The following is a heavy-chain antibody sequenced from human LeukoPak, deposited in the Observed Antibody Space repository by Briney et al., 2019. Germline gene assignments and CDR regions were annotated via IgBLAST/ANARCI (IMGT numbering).Heavy chain of an antibody. V-gene: IGHV4-39*07. CDR2: NYYSGST. CDR3: ARYSYGPILFDY. CDR1: GGSISSSGYY. D-gene: IGHD5-18*01. Sequence: PSETLSLTCTVSGGSISSSGYYWGWIRQPPGKGLEWIGSNYYSGSTYYNPSLKSRVTISVDTSKNQFSLKLSSVTAADTAVYYCARYSYGPILFDYWGQGTLVTVSS. J-gene: IGHJ4*02.